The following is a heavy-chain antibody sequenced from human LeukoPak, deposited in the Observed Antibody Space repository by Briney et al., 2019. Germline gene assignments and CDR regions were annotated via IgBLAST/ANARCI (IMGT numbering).Heavy chain of an antibody. J-gene: IGHJ4*02. V-gene: IGHV1-2*02. D-gene: IGHD6-19*01. CDR1: GYTFTGYY. CDR2: INPNSGGT. Sequence: ASVKVSCKASGYTFTGYYMHWVRQAPGQGLEWMGWINPNSGGTNYAQKFQGRVTMTRDTSISTAYMELSRLRSDDTAVYYCARDGAVAGTPGDYWGQGTLVTVSS. CDR3: ARDGAVAGTPGDY.